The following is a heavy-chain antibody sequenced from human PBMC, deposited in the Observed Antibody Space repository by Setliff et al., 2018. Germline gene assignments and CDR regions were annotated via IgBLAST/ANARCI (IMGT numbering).Heavy chain of an antibody. CDR1: PGSISRHY. Sequence: SETLSLTCTVSPGSISRHYWSWIRQPAGKGLEWIGHIHSSGSANYNASLESRLTMSLDPSKKQFSLKLRSVTAADTAVYYCANHNPARWAVYTTPIDSWGQGTLVTVSS. D-gene: IGHD6-19*01. CDR3: ANHNPARWAVYTTPIDS. J-gene: IGHJ4*02. V-gene: IGHV4-4*07. CDR2: IHSSGSA.